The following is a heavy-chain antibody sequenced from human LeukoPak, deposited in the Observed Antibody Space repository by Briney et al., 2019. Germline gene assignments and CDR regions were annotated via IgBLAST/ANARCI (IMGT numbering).Heavy chain of an antibody. CDR1: GFTFSSYG. CDR3: ARERSSWTYYYCGMDV. CDR2: IWYDGSNK. Sequence: GRSLRLSCAASGFTFSSYGMHWVRQAPGKGLEWVAVIWYDGSNKYYADSVKGRFTISRDNSKNTLYLQMNSLRAEDTAVYYCARERSSWTYYYCGMDVWGQGTTVTVSS. J-gene: IGHJ6*02. D-gene: IGHD6-13*01. V-gene: IGHV3-33*01.